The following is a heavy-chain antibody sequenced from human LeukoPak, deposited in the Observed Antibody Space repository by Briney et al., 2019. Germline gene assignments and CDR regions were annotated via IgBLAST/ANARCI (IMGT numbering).Heavy chain of an antibody. CDR3: TTESYYYYYMDV. CDR2: IKSKTDGGTT. J-gene: IGHJ6*03. CDR1: GFTFSNAW. V-gene: IGHV3-15*01. Sequence: PGGSLRLSCAASGFTFSNAWMSWVRQAPGKGLEWVGRIKSKTDGGTTDYAAPVKGRFTISRDDSKNTLYLQMNSLKTEDTAVYFCTTESYYYYYMDVWGKGTTVTVSS.